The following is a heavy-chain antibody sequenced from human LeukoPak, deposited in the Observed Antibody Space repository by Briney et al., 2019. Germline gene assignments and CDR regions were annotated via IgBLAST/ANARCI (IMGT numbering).Heavy chain of an antibody. CDR2: IYSGGTT. CDR1: GFTVSSTY. CDR3: AKGKQQWWTFDALDI. D-gene: IGHD5-18*01. V-gene: IGHV3-66*01. J-gene: IGHJ3*02. Sequence: PGGSLRLSCAASGFTVSSTYMSWVRQAPGKGLEWVSVIYSGGTTYYADSVRGRFTISRDNSKNTLYLQINSLIPDDTAVYYCAKGKQQWWTFDALDIWGQGTTVTVSS.